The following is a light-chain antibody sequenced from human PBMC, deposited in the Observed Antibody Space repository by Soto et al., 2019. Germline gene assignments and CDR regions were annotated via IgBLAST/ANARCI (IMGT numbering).Light chain of an antibody. Sequence: DIQMTQSPSTLSASVGDRVTITCRASQTISNWLAWYQQKPGEAPKLLIYRASSLESGAPSRFSGSGSGTEFTLTISSLQPDDFATYYCQHFNIYSWTFGQGTKV. CDR3: QHFNIYSWT. CDR1: QTISNW. V-gene: IGKV1-5*03. J-gene: IGKJ1*01. CDR2: RAS.